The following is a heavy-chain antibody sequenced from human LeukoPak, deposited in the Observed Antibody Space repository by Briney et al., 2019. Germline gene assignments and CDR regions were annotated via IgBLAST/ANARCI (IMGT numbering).Heavy chain of an antibody. V-gene: IGHV3-7*01. CDR1: GFTFSGYW. CDR2: IKQDGSEK. J-gene: IGHJ4*02. D-gene: IGHD6-13*01. CDR3: ARAGVAAAGTRFYFGF. Sequence: QPGGSLRLSCAASGFTFSGYWMSWVRQAPGKGLEWVANIKQDGSEKYYVDSVKGRFTISRDNAKNSLYLQMNSLRDEDTAVYYCARAGVAAAGTRFYFGFWGQGTLVTVSS.